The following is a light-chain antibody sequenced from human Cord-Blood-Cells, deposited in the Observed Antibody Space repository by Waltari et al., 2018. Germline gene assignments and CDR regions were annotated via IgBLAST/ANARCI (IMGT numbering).Light chain of an antibody. Sequence: QSALTQPASVSGSPGQSITISCTGTSSAVGGYNHVSWYQQHPGKAPKLMIYEVSNRPSGVSNRFSGSKSGNTASLTISGLQAEDEADYYCSSYTSSSTYVFGTGTKVTVL. CDR3: SSYTSSSTYV. J-gene: IGLJ1*01. CDR1: SSAVGGYNH. V-gene: IGLV2-14*01. CDR2: EVS.